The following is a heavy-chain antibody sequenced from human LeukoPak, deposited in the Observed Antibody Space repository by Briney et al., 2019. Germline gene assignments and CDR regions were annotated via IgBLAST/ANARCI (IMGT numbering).Heavy chain of an antibody. CDR2: ISSSSSYI. CDR1: GFTFSSYS. J-gene: IGHJ6*03. Sequence: GGSLRLSCAASGFTFSSYSMNWVRQAPGKGLEWVSSISSSSSYIYYADSVKGRFTISRDNAKNSLYLQMYSLRAEDTAVYYCARGWETGYQLLPPYYYYYYMDVWGKGTTVTVSS. CDR3: ARGWETGYQLLPPYYYYYYMDV. V-gene: IGHV3-21*01. D-gene: IGHD2-2*01.